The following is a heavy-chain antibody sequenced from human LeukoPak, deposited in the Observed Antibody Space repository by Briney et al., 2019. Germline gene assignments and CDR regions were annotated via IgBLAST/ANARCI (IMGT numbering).Heavy chain of an antibody. V-gene: IGHV3-30-3*01. CDR1: GFTFSNYP. Sequence: PGGSLRLSCAASGFTFSNYPMHWVRQAPGKGLEWVAVISTDGSDKHYADSVKGRFTISRDNSRNTLYLQMDSLGAEDTAVYFCVTDLTVRAANYYFDHWGQGTLVTVSS. D-gene: IGHD1-26*01. J-gene: IGHJ4*02. CDR3: VTDLTVRAANYYFDH. CDR2: ISTDGSDK.